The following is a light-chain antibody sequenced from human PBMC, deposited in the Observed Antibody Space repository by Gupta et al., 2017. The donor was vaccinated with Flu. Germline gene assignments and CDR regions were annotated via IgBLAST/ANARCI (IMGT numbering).Light chain of an antibody. CDR1: RSVSSN. CDR2: GAS. Sequence: AILSVSPGERAPLSCRASRSVSSNLAWYQQKPGQAPRLLILGASTRAAGIPARFSGSGSETEFTLTISGLQSEDFAVYYCQQYNIWPPWTFGQGTKVEIK. V-gene: IGKV3-15*01. CDR3: QQYNIWPPWT. J-gene: IGKJ1*01.